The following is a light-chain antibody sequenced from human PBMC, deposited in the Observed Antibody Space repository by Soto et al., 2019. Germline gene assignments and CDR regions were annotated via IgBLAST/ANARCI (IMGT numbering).Light chain of an antibody. Sequence: QSVLTQPPSTSGTPGQRVTISCSGSSSNIGSNTVNWYQHLPGTAPKLLIYSNNQRPSGVPDRFSGSKSGTSASLAVSGLQSEDEADYYCAAWDDSLNGYVFGTGTKLT. CDR3: AAWDDSLNGYV. CDR1: SSNIGSNT. V-gene: IGLV1-44*01. CDR2: SNN. J-gene: IGLJ1*01.